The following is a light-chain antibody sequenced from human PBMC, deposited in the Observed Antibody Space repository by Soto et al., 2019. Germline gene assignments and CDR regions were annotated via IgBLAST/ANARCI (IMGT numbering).Light chain of an antibody. Sequence: EMVLSQSPATLFFSPGERATLSCRASQSVSSYLAWYQQKPGQAPRLLIYDASSRATGIPARFSGSGSGTDFTLTISSLEPEDFAVYYCQQRSNWPPSLTFGGGTKVDIK. CDR3: QQRSNWPPSLT. V-gene: IGKV3-11*01. J-gene: IGKJ4*01. CDR2: DAS. CDR1: QSVSSY.